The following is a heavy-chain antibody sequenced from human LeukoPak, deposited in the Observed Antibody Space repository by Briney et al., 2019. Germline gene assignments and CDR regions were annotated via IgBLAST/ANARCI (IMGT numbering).Heavy chain of an antibody. D-gene: IGHD3-22*01. Sequence: ASVKVSCKASGYIFASYYMYWVRQAPGQGLEWMGIINPSGGSIRYAQKFQGRVTMTRDTSTSTVYMELSSLRSEDTAVYYCARGRNYYDSSRYYYEGDAFDIWGQGTMVTVSS. CDR3: ARGRNYYDSSRYYYEGDAFDI. CDR1: GYIFASYY. J-gene: IGHJ3*02. V-gene: IGHV1-46*01. CDR2: INPSGGSI.